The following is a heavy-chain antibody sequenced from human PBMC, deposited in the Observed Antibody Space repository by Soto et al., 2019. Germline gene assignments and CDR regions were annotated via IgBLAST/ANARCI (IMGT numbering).Heavy chain of an antibody. D-gene: IGHD2-2*01. CDR1: EFTFSSYW. Sequence: EVQLVESGGGLVQPGGSLRLSCAASEFTFSSYWMNWVRQAPGKGLEWVANIKEDGREKYYVDSVKGRFTISRDNAKNSLYLQMSSLRGEDTAVYYCARDFGAPGRGSAVGYYYHYGMDVWGQGTTVTVSS. CDR2: IKEDGREK. V-gene: IGHV3-7*05. J-gene: IGHJ6*02. CDR3: ARDFGAPGRGSAVGYYYHYGMDV.